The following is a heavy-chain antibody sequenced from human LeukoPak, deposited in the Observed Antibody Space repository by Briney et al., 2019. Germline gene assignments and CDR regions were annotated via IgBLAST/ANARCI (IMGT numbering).Heavy chain of an antibody. CDR3: ARDCIAAAGGDAFDI. J-gene: IGHJ3*02. Sequence: GGSLRLSCAASGVTFSRYSMNWVRQAPGKGLEWVSSISSSSSYIYYADSVKGRFTISRDNAKNSLYLQMNSVRAEDTAVYYCARDCIAAAGGDAFDIWGQGTMVTVSS. CDR1: GVTFSRYS. V-gene: IGHV3-21*01. D-gene: IGHD6-13*01. CDR2: ISSSSSYI.